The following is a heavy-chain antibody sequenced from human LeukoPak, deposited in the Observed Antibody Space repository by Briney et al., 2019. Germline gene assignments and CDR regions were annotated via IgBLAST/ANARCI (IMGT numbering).Heavy chain of an antibody. CDR3: ARDSNDFWSGYYNWFDP. D-gene: IGHD3-3*01. J-gene: IGHJ5*02. V-gene: IGHV1-69*13. Sequence: ASVKVSCKASGGTFSSYAISWVRQAPGQGLEWMGGIIPIFGTANYAQKFQGRVTITADGSTSTAYMELSSLRSEDTAVYYCARDSNDFWSGYYNWFDPWGQGTLVTVSS. CDR1: GGTFSSYA. CDR2: IIPIFGTA.